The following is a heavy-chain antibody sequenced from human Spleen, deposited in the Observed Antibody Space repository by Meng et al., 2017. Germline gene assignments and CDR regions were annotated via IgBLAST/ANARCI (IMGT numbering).Heavy chain of an antibody. J-gene: IGHJ5*02. Sequence: QVQLQESGPGLVKPSQTLFFTCTFSGGSISSGDYYWSWIRQFPGKGQEWIGYTHYSGSTYYNPSLRSRLTISIETSRDQFSLKLSSVTAADTAVYYCGRRYGSGDYHNWFDTWGQGTLVTVSS. V-gene: IGHV4-30-4*01. CDR3: GRRYGSGDYHNWFDT. D-gene: IGHD3-10*01. CDR2: THYSGST. CDR1: GGSISSGDYY.